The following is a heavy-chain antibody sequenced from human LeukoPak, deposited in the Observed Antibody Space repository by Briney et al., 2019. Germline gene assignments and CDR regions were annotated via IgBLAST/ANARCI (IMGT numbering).Heavy chain of an antibody. CDR1: GFTFSSYS. CDR3: ARDRYDSSGYHY. CDR2: ISSSSSYI. V-gene: IGHV3-21*01. Sequence: PGGSLRLSCAASGFTFSSYSMNWVRQAPGRGLEWVSSISSSSSYIYYADSVKGRFTISRDNAKNSLYLQMNSLRAEDTAVYYCARDRYDSSGYHYWGQGTLVTVSS. D-gene: IGHD3-22*01. J-gene: IGHJ4*02.